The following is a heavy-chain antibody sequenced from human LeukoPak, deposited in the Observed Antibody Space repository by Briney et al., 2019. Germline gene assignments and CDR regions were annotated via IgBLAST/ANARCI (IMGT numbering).Heavy chain of an antibody. CDR3: ATDLVGGTRRDFDH. J-gene: IGHJ4*02. CDR2: FDLEDGEI. Sequence: ASVKVSCKVSGHALKKLSMHWVRQAPGKGLEWMGSFDLEDGEIVYSQKFQGRVTTTADTSLDTIYMELSSLKSEDTAVYYCATDLVGGTRRDFDHWGQGTLVTVSS. D-gene: IGHD2-15*01. V-gene: IGHV1-24*01. CDR1: GHALKKLS.